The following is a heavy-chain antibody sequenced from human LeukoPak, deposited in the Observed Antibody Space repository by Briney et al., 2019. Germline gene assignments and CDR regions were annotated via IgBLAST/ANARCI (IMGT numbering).Heavy chain of an antibody. J-gene: IGHJ4*02. D-gene: IGHD3-22*01. Sequence: PGGSLRLSCAASGFIFEDYTMHWVRQAPGKTLEWVSLISWDGTTYYADSVKGRFTISRDNSKDSLYLQMHTLRSEDTAFSYCVKDLSYESSGSFFDFWGQGTLVTVS. CDR1: GFIFEDYT. CDR3: VKDLSYESSGSFFDF. V-gene: IGHV3-43*01. CDR2: ISWDGTT.